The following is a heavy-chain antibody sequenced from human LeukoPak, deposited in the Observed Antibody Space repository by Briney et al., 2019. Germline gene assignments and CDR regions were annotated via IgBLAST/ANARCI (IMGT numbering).Heavy chain of an antibody. CDR3: ARGGNKRMATTSRDY. Sequence: GASVKVSCKASGGTFSSYAISWVRQAPGQGLEWMGRIIPILGIANYAQKFQGRVTITADKSTSTAYMELSSLRSEDTAVYYCARGGNKRMATTSRDYWGQGTLVTVSS. CDR2: IIPILGIA. D-gene: IGHD5-24*01. V-gene: IGHV1-69*04. J-gene: IGHJ4*02. CDR1: GGTFSSYA.